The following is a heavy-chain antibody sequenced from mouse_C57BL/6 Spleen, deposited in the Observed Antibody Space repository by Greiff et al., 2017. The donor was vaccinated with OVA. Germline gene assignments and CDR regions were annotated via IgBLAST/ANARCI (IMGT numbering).Heavy chain of an antibody. CDR1: GYAFSSSW. Sequence: QVQLKESGPELVKPGASVKISCKASGYAFSSSWMNWVKQRPGKGLEWIGRIYPGDGDTNYNGKFKGKATLTADKSSSTAYMQLSSLTSEYSAVYFCARMGLDDYHYAMDYWGQGTSVTVSS. CDR2: IYPGDGDT. CDR3: ARMGLDDYHYAMDY. J-gene: IGHJ4*01. D-gene: IGHD2-4*01. V-gene: IGHV1-82*01.